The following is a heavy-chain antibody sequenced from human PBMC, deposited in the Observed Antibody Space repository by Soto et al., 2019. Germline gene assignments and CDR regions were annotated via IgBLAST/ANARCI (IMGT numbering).Heavy chain of an antibody. CDR2: INPRRGST. D-gene: IGHD4-4*01. CDR1: GSTFTSYY. V-gene: IGHV1-46*01. Sequence: XSVKVSCKASGSTFTSYYMHGVRQAPGQGLDWSGIINPRRGSTSQEQKFXXRVTMPRXXSTRTVSMELSRLRSDETAVYYCARLTVTTIDYWGQGTLVTVSS. CDR3: ARLTVTTIDY. J-gene: IGHJ4*02.